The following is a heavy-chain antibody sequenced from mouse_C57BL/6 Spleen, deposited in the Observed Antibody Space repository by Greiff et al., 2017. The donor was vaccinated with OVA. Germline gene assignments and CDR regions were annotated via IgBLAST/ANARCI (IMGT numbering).Heavy chain of an antibody. Sequence: VQLKESGPGLVKPSQSLSLTCSVTGYSITSGYYWNWIRQFPGNKLEWMGYISYDGSNNYNPSLKNRISITRDTSKNQFFLKLNSVTTEDTATYYCARDDYDADYWGQGTTLTVSS. D-gene: IGHD2-4*01. V-gene: IGHV3-6*01. J-gene: IGHJ2*01. CDR3: ARDDYDADY. CDR1: GYSITSGYY. CDR2: ISYDGSN.